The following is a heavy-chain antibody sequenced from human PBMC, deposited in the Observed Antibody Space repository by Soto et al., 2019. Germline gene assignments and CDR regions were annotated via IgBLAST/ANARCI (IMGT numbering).Heavy chain of an antibody. CDR1: GGTFSSYT. CDR3: ARDMDSSLIFDY. Sequence: SVKGSCKASGGTFSSYTISWVRQAPGQGLEWMGRIIPILGIANYAQKFQGRVTITADKSTSTAYMELSSLRSEDTAVYYCARDMDSSLIFDYWGQGTLVTVSS. V-gene: IGHV1-69*04. D-gene: IGHD6-6*01. CDR2: IIPILGIA. J-gene: IGHJ4*02.